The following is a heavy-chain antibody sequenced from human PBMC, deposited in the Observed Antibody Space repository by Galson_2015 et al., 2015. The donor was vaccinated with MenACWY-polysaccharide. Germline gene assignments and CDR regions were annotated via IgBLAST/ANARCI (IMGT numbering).Heavy chain of an antibody. CDR3: AREGSRIVFHAFDF. CDR1: GLKFRGSG. CDR2: IQYDGSQK. D-gene: IGHD2-21*01. Sequence: CAASGLKFRGSGMHWVRQAPGKGLEWVAVIQYDGSQKQYIDSVKGRFTISRDNSKNTLYLEMKSLRADDTAVYYCAREGSRIVFHAFDFWGQGTMVTVSS. V-gene: IGHV3-33*01. J-gene: IGHJ3*01.